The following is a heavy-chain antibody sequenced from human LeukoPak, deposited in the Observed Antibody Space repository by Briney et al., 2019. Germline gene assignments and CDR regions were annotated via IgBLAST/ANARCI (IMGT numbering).Heavy chain of an antibody. Sequence: GASVKVSCKASGYTFTSYGISWVRQDPGQGLEWMGWISAYNGNTNYAQKLQGRVTMTTDTSTSTAYMELRSLRSDDTAVYYCAREYITMVRGVITRDFDYWGQGTLVTVSS. CDR3: AREYITMVRGVITRDFDY. D-gene: IGHD3-10*01. CDR2: ISAYNGNT. J-gene: IGHJ4*02. V-gene: IGHV1-18*01. CDR1: GYTFTSYG.